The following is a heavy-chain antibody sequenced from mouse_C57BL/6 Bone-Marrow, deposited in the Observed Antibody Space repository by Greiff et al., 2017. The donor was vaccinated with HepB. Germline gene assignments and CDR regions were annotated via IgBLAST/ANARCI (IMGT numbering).Heavy chain of an antibody. Sequence: VQLQQPGAELVMPGASVKLSCKASGYTFTSYWMHWVKQRPGQGLEWIGEIDPSDSYTNYNQKFKGKSTLTVDKSSSTAYMQLSSLTSEDSAVYYCARGWLFYWYFDVWGTGTTVTVSS. CDR1: GYTFTSYW. J-gene: IGHJ1*03. CDR3: ARGWLFYWYFDV. CDR2: IDPSDSYT. D-gene: IGHD2-3*01. V-gene: IGHV1-69*01.